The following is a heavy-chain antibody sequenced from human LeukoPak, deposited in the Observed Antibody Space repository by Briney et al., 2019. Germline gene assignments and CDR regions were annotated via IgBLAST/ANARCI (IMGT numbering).Heavy chain of an antibody. CDR2: ISSSSSYI. D-gene: IGHD3-3*01. CDR1: GFTFSSYS. V-gene: IGHV3-21*01. CDR3: ATIFGVVIPYYYMDV. J-gene: IGHJ6*03. Sequence: GGSLRLSCAASGFTFSSYSMNWVRPAPGKGLEGVSSISSSSSYIYYADSVKGRFTISRDNAKNSLYLQMNSLRAEDTAVYYCATIFGVVIPYYYMDVWGKGTTVTVSS.